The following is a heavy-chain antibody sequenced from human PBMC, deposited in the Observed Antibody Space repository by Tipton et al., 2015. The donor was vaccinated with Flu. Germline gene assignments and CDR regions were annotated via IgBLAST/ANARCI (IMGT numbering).Heavy chain of an antibody. CDR1: GGSISSYY. CDR2: IYYSGST. V-gene: IGHV4-59*01. J-gene: IGHJ6*02. CDR3: ARVPLSDDMDV. Sequence: TLSLTCTVSGGSISSYYWSWIRQPPGKGLEWIGYIYYSGSTNYNPSLKSRVTISVDTSKNQFSLKLTSVTAADTAVYYCARVPLSDDMDVWGQGTTVTVSS. D-gene: IGHD3-3*01.